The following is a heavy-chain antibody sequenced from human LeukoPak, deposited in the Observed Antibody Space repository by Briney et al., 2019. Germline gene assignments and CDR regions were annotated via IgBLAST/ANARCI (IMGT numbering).Heavy chain of an antibody. CDR3: ARDQGYSGYDLYY. CDR2: IYYSGST. J-gene: IGHJ4*02. Sequence: SETLSLTCTVSGGSISSYYWSWIRQPPGKGLEWIGYIYYSGSTNYNPSLKSRVTISVDTSKNQFSLKLSSVTAADTAAYYCARDQGYSGYDLYYWGQGTLVTVSS. CDR1: GGSISSYY. V-gene: IGHV4-59*01. D-gene: IGHD5-12*01.